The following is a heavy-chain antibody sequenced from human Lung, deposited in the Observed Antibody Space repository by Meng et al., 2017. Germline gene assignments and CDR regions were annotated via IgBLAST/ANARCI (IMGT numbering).Heavy chain of an antibody. V-gene: IGHV3-30*01. CDR2: MSFDGAQI. CDR1: GFTFNTYA. CDR3: ARDKPPNDV. J-gene: IGHJ2*01. Sequence: VGLVDPRGVWVPPGGSLSPSCAASGFTFNTYAMHWVRQAPGKGLEWVSLMSFDGAQIYYSDSVRGRFTISRDNSKNTLYLQMNSLRAEDTAVYYCARDKPPNDVWGRGTLVTASS.